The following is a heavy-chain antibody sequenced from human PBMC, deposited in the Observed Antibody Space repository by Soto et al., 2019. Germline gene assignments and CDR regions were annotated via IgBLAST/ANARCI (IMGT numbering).Heavy chain of an antibody. J-gene: IGHJ6*02. CDR1: GDSVSSNIAA. CDR3: ARVITGTNYGMDV. V-gene: IGHV6-1*01. Sequence: PSQTLSLTCAISGDSVSSNIAAFNLIRQSPSRGLEWLGRTYYRSKWYNEYAVSVKSRITINPDTSKNQFSLQLNSATPEDTAVYYCARVITGTNYGMDVWGQGTTVTVSS. CDR2: TYYRSKWYN. D-gene: IGHD1-20*01.